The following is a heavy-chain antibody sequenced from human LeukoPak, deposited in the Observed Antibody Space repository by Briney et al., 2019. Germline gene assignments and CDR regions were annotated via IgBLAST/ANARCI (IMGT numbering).Heavy chain of an antibody. V-gene: IGHV3-30*02. CDR2: IRYDGSNK. CDR3: ASVVVNYYYMDV. D-gene: IGHD2-15*01. Sequence: GGSLRLSCAASGFTFSSYGMHWVRQAPGKGLEWVAFIRYDGSNKYYADSVKGRFTISRDNSKNTLYLQMNSLRAEDTAVYYCASVVVNYYYMDVWGKGTTVTISS. J-gene: IGHJ6*03. CDR1: GFTFSSYG.